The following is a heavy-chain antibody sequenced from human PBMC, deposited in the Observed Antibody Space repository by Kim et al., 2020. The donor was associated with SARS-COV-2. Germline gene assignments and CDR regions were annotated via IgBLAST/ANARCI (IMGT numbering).Heavy chain of an antibody. Sequence: SETLSLTCAVYGGSFSGYYWSWIRQPPGKGLEWIGEINHSGSTNYNPSLKSRVTISVDTSKNQFSLKLSSVTAADTAVYYCARGPRKGAYSYGPPWDYWGQGTLVTVSS. J-gene: IGHJ4*02. CDR1: GGSFSGYY. CDR3: ARGPRKGAYSYGPPWDY. D-gene: IGHD5-18*01. V-gene: IGHV4-34*01. CDR2: INHSGST.